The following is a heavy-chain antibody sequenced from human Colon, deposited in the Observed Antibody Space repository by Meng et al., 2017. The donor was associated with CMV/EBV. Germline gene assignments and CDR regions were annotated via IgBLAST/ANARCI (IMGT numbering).Heavy chain of an antibody. CDR1: RYTFSRCW. V-gene: IGHV5-51*01. CDR2: IYPGASDT. D-gene: IGHD3-22*01. J-gene: IGHJ4*02. Sequence: SRYTFSRCWFGWVRPLPGKGLEWMGIIYPGASDTSYSPAFQGQVTISADKSINTAYLQWSSLRASDTAMYYCARPMYQDSSGPFESWGQGTLVTVSS. CDR3: ARPMYQDSSGPFES.